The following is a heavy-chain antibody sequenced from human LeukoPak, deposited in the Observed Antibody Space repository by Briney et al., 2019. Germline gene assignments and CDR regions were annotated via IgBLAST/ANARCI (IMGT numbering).Heavy chain of an antibody. CDR3: ASSYGSGGDWFDP. Sequence: GGSLRLSCAASGFTFNSYWMHWVRQAPGKGLVWVSRINSDGSSTSYADSVKGRFTISRDNAKNTLYLQMNSLRAEDTAVYYCASSYGSGGDWFDPWGQGTLVTVSS. D-gene: IGHD3-10*01. V-gene: IGHV3-74*01. J-gene: IGHJ5*02. CDR2: INSDGSST. CDR1: GFTFNSYW.